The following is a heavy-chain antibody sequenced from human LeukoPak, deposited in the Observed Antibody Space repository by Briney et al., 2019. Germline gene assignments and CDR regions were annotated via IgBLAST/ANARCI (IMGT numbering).Heavy chain of an antibody. D-gene: IGHD1-26*01. V-gene: IGHV4-4*02. J-gene: IGHJ4*02. Sequence: SETLSLTCAVSGGSISSSNWWSWVRQPPGKGLEWIGEIYHSGSTNYNPSLKSRVTISVDKSKNQFSLKLSSVTAADTAVYYCARANSGSYESDDYWGRGTLVTVSS. CDR1: GGSISSSNW. CDR2: IYHSGST. CDR3: ARANSGSYESDDY.